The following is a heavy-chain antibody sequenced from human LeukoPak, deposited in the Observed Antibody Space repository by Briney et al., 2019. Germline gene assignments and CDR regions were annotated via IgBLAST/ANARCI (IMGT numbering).Heavy chain of an antibody. CDR2: ISYDGSNK. Sequence: GRSLRLSCAASGFTFSTYGMHWVRQAPGKGLEWVAVISYDGSNKHYADSVKGRFTISRDNSKKTLYLQMNSLRVEDTAEYYCARDCGYEWGAYGMDVWGQGTTVTVSS. V-gene: IGHV3-30-3*01. CDR1: GFTFSTYG. J-gene: IGHJ6*02. D-gene: IGHD5-12*01. CDR3: ARDCGYEWGAYGMDV.